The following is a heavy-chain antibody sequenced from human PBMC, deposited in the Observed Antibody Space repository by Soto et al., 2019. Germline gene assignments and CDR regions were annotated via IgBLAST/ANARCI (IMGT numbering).Heavy chain of an antibody. Sequence: HPGGSLRLSCAASGFTVSSNYMSWVRQAPGKGLEWVSVIYSGGSTYYADSVKGRFTIPRDNSKNTLYLQMNSLRAEDTAVYYCARASSSRDHYYGMDVWGQGTTVTVSS. CDR3: ARASSSRDHYYGMDV. J-gene: IGHJ6*02. D-gene: IGHD6-13*01. CDR2: IYSGGST. CDR1: GFTVSSNY. V-gene: IGHV3-66*01.